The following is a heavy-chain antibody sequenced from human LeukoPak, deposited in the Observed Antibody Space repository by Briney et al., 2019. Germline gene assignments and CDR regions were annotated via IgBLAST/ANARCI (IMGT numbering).Heavy chain of an antibody. CDR2: IYYGGST. J-gene: IGHJ4*02. Sequence: PSETLSLTCTVSGGSISSHCWSWIRQPPGKGLAWIGYIYYGGSTNYNPPLESRVSISLDTSKNQFSLKLRSVTAADTAVYYCARGIPMANLAFDYWGQGTLVTVSS. D-gene: IGHD3-10*01. V-gene: IGHV4-59*11. CDR3: ARGIPMANLAFDY. CDR1: GGSISSHC.